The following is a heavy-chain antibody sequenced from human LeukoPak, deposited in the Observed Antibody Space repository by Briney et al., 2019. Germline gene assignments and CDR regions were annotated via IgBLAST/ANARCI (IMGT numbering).Heavy chain of an antibody. CDR2: IYHSGST. V-gene: IGHV4-4*02. D-gene: IGHD5-18*01. CDR3: ARGLTDTAMVIYYYYGMDV. Sequence: SGTLSLTCAVSGGSISSSNWWSWVRQPPGKGLEWIGEIYHSGSTNYNPSLKSRVTISVDRSKNQFSQKLSSVTAADTAVYYCARGLTDTAMVIYYYYGMDVWGQGTTVTVSS. J-gene: IGHJ6*02. CDR1: GGSISSSNW.